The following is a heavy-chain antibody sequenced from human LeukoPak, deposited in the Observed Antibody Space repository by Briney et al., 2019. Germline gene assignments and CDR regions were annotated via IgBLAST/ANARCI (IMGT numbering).Heavy chain of an antibody. CDR1: GFTFSTYW. CDR3: ARGRSIAVAGTFDY. D-gene: IGHD6-19*01. V-gene: IGHV3-74*01. Sequence: GGSLRLSCAASGFTFSTYWMHWVRQAPGKGLVWVSRVSNDGTSTTYADSVKGRFIISRDNAKNSLYLQMNSLRAEDTALYYCARGRSIAVAGTFDYWGQGTLVTVSS. CDR2: VSNDGTST. J-gene: IGHJ4*02.